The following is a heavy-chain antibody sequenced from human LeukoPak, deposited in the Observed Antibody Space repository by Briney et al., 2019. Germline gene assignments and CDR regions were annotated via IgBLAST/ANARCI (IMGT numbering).Heavy chain of an antibody. V-gene: IGHV4-59*01. D-gene: IGHD3-10*01. J-gene: IGHJ5*02. CDR2: ICYSGST. CDR3: ARRRGVNTSLDP. Sequence: SETLSLTCTVSGGSISSYCWSWIRQPPGKGLEWIGCICYSGSTNYNPSLKSRVTISVDTSKNQFSLKLSSVTAADTAVYYCARRRGVNTSLDPWGQGTLVTVSS. CDR1: GGSISSYC.